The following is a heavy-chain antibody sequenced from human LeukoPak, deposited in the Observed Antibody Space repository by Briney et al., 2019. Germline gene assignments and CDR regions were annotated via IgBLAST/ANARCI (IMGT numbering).Heavy chain of an antibody. Sequence: GRSLRLSCAASGFTFSSYGMHWVRQAPGKGLEWVALISYDGSNTHYADSVKGLFTITRDNSENTLYLQMNSLKAEDTAVYYCAKDMWEQSTLTIYYYAMDVWGLGTTGTVSS. CDR3: AKDMWEQSTLTIYYYAMDV. D-gene: IGHD1-26*01. J-gene: IGHJ6*02. CDR2: ISYDGSNT. CDR1: GFTFSSYG. V-gene: IGHV3-30*18.